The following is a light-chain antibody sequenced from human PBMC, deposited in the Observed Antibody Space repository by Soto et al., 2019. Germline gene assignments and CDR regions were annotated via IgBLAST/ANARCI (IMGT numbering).Light chain of an antibody. CDR3: VLYMGNDIWV. J-gene: IGLJ3*02. CDR1: SGSVSTSYY. CDR2: STN. V-gene: IGLV8-61*01. Sequence: QTVVTQEPSFSVSPGGTVTFTCGLSSGSVSTSYYPSWYQQTPGQAPRTLIYSTNTRSSGVPDRFSGSILGNKAALTITGAQADDESDYYCVLYMGNDIWVFGGGTKLTVL.